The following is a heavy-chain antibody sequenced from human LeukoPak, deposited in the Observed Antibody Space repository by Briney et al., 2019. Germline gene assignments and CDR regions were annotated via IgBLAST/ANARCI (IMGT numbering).Heavy chain of an antibody. CDR3: ARVRAGYCTSTSCYTGMDV. Sequence: PGGSLRLSCAASGFTFSSYGMHWVRQAPGKGLEWVALISYDGSNEYYADSVRGRFTISRDNSKFTLYMQMNSLRAEDTAVYYCARVRAGYCTSTSCYTGMDVWGQGTTVTVPS. D-gene: IGHD2-2*01. V-gene: IGHV3-30*03. CDR2: ISYDGSNE. J-gene: IGHJ6*02. CDR1: GFTFSSYG.